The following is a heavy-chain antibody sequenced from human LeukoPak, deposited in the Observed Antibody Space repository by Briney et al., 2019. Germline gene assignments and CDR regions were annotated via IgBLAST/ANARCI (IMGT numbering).Heavy chain of an antibody. CDR3: ARDWYCSSSICYTDRNWFDP. CDR1: GFTFSDYY. J-gene: IGHJ5*02. CDR2: ISTTSSYT. V-gene: IGHV3-11*05. Sequence: PGGSLRLSCAASGFTFSDYYMSWIRQAPGKGLGWVSYISTTSSYTDYADSVKGRFTISRDNAKNLLYLQMNSLRPDDTAVYYCARDWYCSSSICYTDRNWFDPWGQGTLVTVSS. D-gene: IGHD2-2*02.